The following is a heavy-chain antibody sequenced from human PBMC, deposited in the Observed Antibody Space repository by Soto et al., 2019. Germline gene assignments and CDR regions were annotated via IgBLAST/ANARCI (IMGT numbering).Heavy chain of an antibody. CDR3: ARTKGYRIYYYGMDV. J-gene: IGHJ6*02. Sequence: PSETLSLTCAVYGGSFSGYYWSWIRQPPGKGLEWIGEINHSGSTNYNPSLKSRVTISVDTSKNQFSLKLSSVTAADTAVYYCARTKGYRIYYYGMDVRGQGTTVTVSS. CDR2: INHSGST. V-gene: IGHV4-34*01. D-gene: IGHD1-1*01. CDR1: GGSFSGYY.